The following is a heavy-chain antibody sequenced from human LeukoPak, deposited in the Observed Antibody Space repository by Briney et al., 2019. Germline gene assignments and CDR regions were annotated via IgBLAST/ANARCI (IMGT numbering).Heavy chain of an antibody. CDR3: ARVAAEVVGVPGAIGFRWVRRDYYYMDV. CDR2: INPTSGST. Sequence: ASAKVSCKASGYTFTSYYIHWVRQAPGEGLEWMGIINPTSGSTSYAQKFQGRVTMTRDMSTSTVYMETSRLRSEDTAVYYCARVAAEVVGVPGAIGFRWVRRDYYYMDVWGKGTTVTVSS. D-gene: IGHD2-2*02. CDR1: GYTFTSYY. J-gene: IGHJ6*03. V-gene: IGHV1-46*01.